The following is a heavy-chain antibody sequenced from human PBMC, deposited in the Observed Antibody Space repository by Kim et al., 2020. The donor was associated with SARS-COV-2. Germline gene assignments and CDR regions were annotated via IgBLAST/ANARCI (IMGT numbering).Heavy chain of an antibody. V-gene: IGHV4-31*02. CDR3: ARARITMIVVVTYFDY. Sequence: SLKSRVTISVDTSKNQCSLKLSSVTAADTAVYYCARARITMIVVVTYFDYWGQGTLVTVSS. D-gene: IGHD3-22*01. J-gene: IGHJ4*02.